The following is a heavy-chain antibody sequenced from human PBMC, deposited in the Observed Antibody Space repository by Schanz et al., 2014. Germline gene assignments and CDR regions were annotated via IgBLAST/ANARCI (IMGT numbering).Heavy chain of an antibody. D-gene: IGHD4-17*01. V-gene: IGHV3-33*03. CDR1: GFSLNTYG. CDR3: ARPRFDYGEVDY. J-gene: IGHJ4*02. CDR2: IWNNGVTK. Sequence: QAQLMESGGGVVQPGTSLILSCSVSGFSLNTYGIHWFRQPAGKVLEWVAVIWNNGVTKNYADSVRGRFTISRDNAKNSLYLQMNSLRAEDTAIYYCARPRFDYGEVDYWGQGTLVTVSS.